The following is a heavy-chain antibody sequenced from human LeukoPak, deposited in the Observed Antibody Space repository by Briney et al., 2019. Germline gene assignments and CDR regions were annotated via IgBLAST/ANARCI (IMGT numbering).Heavy chain of an antibody. Sequence: GGSLRLSCAASGFTFSSYSMTWVRQAPGKGLEWVSCISSSSSYIYYADSVKGRFTISRDNAKNSLYLQMNSLRAEDTAVYYCARVGVRSITMVPDAFDIWGQGTMVTVSS. V-gene: IGHV3-21*01. CDR2: ISSSSSYI. D-gene: IGHD3-10*01. CDR1: GFTFSSYS. J-gene: IGHJ3*02. CDR3: ARVGVRSITMVPDAFDI.